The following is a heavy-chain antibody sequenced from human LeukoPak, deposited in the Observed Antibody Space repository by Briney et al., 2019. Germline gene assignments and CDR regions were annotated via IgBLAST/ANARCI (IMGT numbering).Heavy chain of an antibody. Sequence: SETLSLTCTVSGDSLSSYYWSWIRQPPGQGLEWIGYIYHSGSTNYNPSLKSRVTISADTSKDQFSLKLASVTAADTAVYYCATGYSSTWYYFDYWGQGTLVTVSS. J-gene: IGHJ4*02. CDR2: IYHSGST. CDR1: GDSLSSYY. V-gene: IGHV4-59*01. D-gene: IGHD6-13*01. CDR3: ATGYSSTWYYFDY.